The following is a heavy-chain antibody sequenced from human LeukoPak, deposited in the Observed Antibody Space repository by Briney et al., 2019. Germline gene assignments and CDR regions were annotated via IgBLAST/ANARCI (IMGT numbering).Heavy chain of an antibody. CDR2: IYHSGST. V-gene: IGHV4-38-2*02. CDR1: GYSISSGHY. D-gene: IGHD3-3*01. CDR3: ARDYDFWSGYEPTSRFDP. J-gene: IGHJ5*02. Sequence: PSETLSLTCAVSGYSISSGHYWDWIRQPPGKGLEWIGSIYHSGSTYYNPPLKSRVTISVDTSKNQFSLKLSSVTAADTAVYYCARDYDFWSGYEPTSRFDPWGQGTLVTVSS.